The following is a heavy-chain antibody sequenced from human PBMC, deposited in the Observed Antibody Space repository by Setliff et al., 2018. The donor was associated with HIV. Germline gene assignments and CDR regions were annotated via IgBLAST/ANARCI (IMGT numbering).Heavy chain of an antibody. J-gene: IGHJ4*02. CDR1: GGSISSYY. CDR3: ARGLGSSSGFN. Sequence: SETLSLTCTVSGGSISSYYWSWIRQPPGKGLEWIGYINTSGTTNYNPSLRGRVIMSLDTSKTQSSLKLSSVTAADTAVYYCARGLGSSSGFNWGQGTLVTVSS. V-gene: IGHV4-4*08. D-gene: IGHD6-6*01. CDR2: INTSGTT.